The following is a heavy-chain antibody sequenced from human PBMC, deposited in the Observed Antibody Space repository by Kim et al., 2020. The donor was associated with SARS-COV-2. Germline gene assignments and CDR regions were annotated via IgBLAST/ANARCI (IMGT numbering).Heavy chain of an antibody. V-gene: IGHV3-7*01. CDR1: GFTFSSFW. Sequence: GGSLRLSCEASGFTFSSFWMSWVCQAPGKGLEWVANIKQDGSEKKYVDSVKGRFTISRDNAKNSVYLQMNSLRVEDGAVYYCARDAWAQRGTDGFDYWGQGTLVTVSS. CDR2: IKQDGSEK. CDR3: ARDAWAQRGTDGFDY. D-gene: IGHD7-27*01. J-gene: IGHJ4*02.